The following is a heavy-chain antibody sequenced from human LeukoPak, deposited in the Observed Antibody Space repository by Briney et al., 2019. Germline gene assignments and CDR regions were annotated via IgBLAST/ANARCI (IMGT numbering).Heavy chain of an antibody. CDR3: VAASWYKVDF. CDR2: SSHSGST. J-gene: IGHJ4*02. CDR1: GGSYSDYY. V-gene: IGHV4-34*01. Sequence: SETLSLTCAVYGGSYSDYYWSRIRQPPGKGLEWVGISSHSGSTVYNPSLKSRVIISVDTSKSQFSLRLSSVTAADTAIYYCVAASWYKVDFWGQGALVTVSS. D-gene: IGHD6-13*01.